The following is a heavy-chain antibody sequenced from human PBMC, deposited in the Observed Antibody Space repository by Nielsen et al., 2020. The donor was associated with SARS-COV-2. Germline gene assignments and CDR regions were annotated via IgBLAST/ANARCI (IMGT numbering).Heavy chain of an antibody. J-gene: IGHJ3*02. CDR3: ARAPITMIVVVNAFDI. CDR2: IYYSGST. D-gene: IGHD3-22*01. Sequence: SETLSLTCTVSGGSISSGGYYWSWIRQHPGKGLEWIGYIYYSGSTYYNPSLKSRVTISVDTSKNQFSLKLSSVTAADTAVYYCARAPITMIVVVNAFDIWGQGTMVAVSS. CDR1: GGSISSGGYY. V-gene: IGHV4-31*03.